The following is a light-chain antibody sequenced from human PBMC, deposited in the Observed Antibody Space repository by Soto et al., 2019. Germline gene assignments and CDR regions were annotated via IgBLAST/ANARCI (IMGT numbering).Light chain of an antibody. CDR3: QQYSNWPIT. CDR2: VAS. Sequence: EIVMTQYPATLSVSPGERATLSCRASQSVSSNLAWYQQKPGQAPRLLIYVASTRATGIPARFSGSGSGTAFTLTISSLQSEDFAVYYCQQYSNWPITFGQGTRLEIK. V-gene: IGKV3-15*01. J-gene: IGKJ5*01. CDR1: QSVSSN.